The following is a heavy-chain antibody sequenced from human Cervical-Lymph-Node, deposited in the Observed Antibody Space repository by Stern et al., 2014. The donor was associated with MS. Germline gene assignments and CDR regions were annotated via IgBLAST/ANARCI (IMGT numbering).Heavy chain of an antibody. J-gene: IGHJ4*02. Sequence: EESGPVLVKPTETLTLTCTVSGFSLSNARMGVSWIRQPPGKALEWLAPIFSNDEKSYSTSLKSRLTISKDTSKSQVVLTMTNMDPVDTATYYCARIEPPRFYDSSGYYYAYWGQGTLVTVSS. V-gene: IGHV2-26*01. D-gene: IGHD3-22*01. CDR2: IFSNDEK. CDR1: GFSLSNARMG. CDR3: ARIEPPRFYDSSGYYYAY.